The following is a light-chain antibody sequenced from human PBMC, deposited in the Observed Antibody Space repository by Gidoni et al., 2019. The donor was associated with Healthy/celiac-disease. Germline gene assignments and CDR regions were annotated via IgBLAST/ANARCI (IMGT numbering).Light chain of an antibody. J-gene: IGLJ2*01. CDR1: SLRSYY. V-gene: IGLV3-19*01. CDR2: GKN. CDR3: NSRDSSGNHLV. Sequence: SSALTQDPAVSVALGQTVRITCQGDSLRSYYASWYQQKPGQAPVLVIYGKNNRPSGIPDRFSGSSSGITASLTITGAQAEDEADYYCNSRDSSGNHLVFGGGTKLTVL.